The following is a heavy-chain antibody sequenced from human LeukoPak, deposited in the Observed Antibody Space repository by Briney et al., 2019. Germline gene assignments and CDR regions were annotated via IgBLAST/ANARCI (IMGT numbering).Heavy chain of an antibody. V-gene: IGHV3-30*04. Sequence: GRSLRLSCAVSGFTLTSYAMHWVRQAPGKGLEWVAIISYDGNNKYYTDSVKGRFTFSRDNSKNTLYLQMNSLRAEDTAVYYCAKVAGAGKLRDAFDIWGQGTMVTVSS. CDR1: GFTLTSYA. CDR3: AKVAGAGKLRDAFDI. D-gene: IGHD6-13*01. CDR2: ISYDGNNK. J-gene: IGHJ3*02.